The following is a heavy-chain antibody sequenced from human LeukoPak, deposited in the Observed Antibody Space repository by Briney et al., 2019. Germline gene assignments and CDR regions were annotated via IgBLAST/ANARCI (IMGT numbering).Heavy chain of an antibody. V-gene: IGHV3-21*01. D-gene: IGHD6-25*01. CDR1: GFTFSSYS. J-gene: IGHJ4*02. Sequence: GGSLRLSCAASGFTFSSYSMNWVRQAPGKGLEWVSSISSSSSYIYYADSVKGRFTISRDNSKNTLYLQMNSLRAEDTAVYYCAKDWYSSGPPDDYWGQGTLVTVSS. CDR2: ISSSSSYI. CDR3: AKDWYSSGPPDDY.